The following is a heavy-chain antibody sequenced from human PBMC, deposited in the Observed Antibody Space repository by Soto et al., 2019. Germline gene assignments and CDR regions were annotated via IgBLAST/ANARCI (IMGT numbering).Heavy chain of an antibody. Sequence: ASVKVSCKASGGTFSSYTISWVRQAPGQGLEWMGRIIPILGIANYAQKFQGRVTITADKSTSTAYMELSSLRSEDTAVYYCASLYSGYDSVSDYYYYMDVWGKGTTVTVSS. V-gene: IGHV1-69*02. CDR3: ASLYSGYDSVSDYYYYMDV. CDR2: IIPILGIA. CDR1: GGTFSSYT. D-gene: IGHD5-12*01. J-gene: IGHJ6*03.